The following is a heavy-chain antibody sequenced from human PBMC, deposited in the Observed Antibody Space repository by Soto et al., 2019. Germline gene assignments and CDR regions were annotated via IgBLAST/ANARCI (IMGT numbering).Heavy chain of an antibody. V-gene: IGHV3-11*01. J-gene: IGHJ5*02. CDR1: GFTFSDYY. CDR3: ARDHGGSYNNWFDP. D-gene: IGHD1-26*01. Sequence: GGSLRLSCAASGFTFSDYYMSWIRQAPGKGLEWVSYISSSGSTIYYADSVKGRFTISRDNAKNSLYLQMNSLRAEDPAVYYCARDHGGSYNNWFDPWGQGTLVTVSS. CDR2: ISSSGSTI.